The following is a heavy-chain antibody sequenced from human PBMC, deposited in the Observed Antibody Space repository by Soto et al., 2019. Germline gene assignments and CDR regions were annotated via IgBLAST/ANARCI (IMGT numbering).Heavy chain of an antibody. J-gene: IGHJ4*02. D-gene: IGHD2-21*02. CDR3: AGERAGDYYFAS. V-gene: IGHV3-74*01. CDR1: EFTLSDYW. Sequence: VPPVESGGGLVQPGGSLRPSCAAPEFTLSDYWMHWVRQAPWQGLVWVSRINNDGSKYADSVKGRFTISRDNAKNTLYLQMNSLRAEDTAVYDCAGERAGDYYFASWGRGTLVTVSS. CDR2: INNDGS.